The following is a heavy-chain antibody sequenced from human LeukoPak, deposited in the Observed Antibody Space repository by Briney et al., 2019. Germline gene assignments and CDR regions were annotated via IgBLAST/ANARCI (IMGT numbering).Heavy chain of an antibody. D-gene: IGHD3-10*01. CDR3: AKGHDYYGSGSYFDY. J-gene: IGHJ4*02. Sequence: GGTLRLSCAASGFTFSSYGMSWVRQAPGKGLEWVSAISGSGGSTYYADSVKGRFTISRDNSKNTLYLQMNSLRAEDTAVYYCAKGHDYYGSGSYFDYWGQGTLVTVSS. CDR2: ISGSGGST. V-gene: IGHV3-23*01. CDR1: GFTFSSYG.